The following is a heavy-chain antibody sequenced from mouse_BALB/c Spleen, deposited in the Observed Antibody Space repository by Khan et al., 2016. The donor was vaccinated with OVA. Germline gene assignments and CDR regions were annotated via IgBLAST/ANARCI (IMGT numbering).Heavy chain of an antibody. V-gene: IGHV1-7*01. J-gene: IGHJ2*01. CDR3: ARRGLRWYFDY. Sequence: QLSGAELAKPGASVKMSCKASGYTFINYWILWVKQRPGQGLEWIGYINLSTGYTEYNQNFKDKATLTADKSSSTAYMQLSSLTSEDSAVYYCARRGLRWYFDYWGQGTTRTVSS. CDR1: GYTFINYW. CDR2: INLSTGYT. D-gene: IGHD1-1*01.